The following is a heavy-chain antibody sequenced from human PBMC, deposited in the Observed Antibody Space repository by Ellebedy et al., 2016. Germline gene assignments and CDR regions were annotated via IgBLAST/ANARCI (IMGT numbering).Heavy chain of an antibody. J-gene: IGHJ5*02. V-gene: IGHV3-66*01. Sequence: GESLKISXSASGFTFSSYAMSWVRQAPGKGLEWVSVMYSGGSTYYADSVKGRFTISRDNSKNTLYLQMNSLRAEDTAVYYCAAHDWFDPWGQGTLVTVSS. CDR1: GFTFSSYA. CDR3: AAHDWFDP. CDR2: MYSGGST.